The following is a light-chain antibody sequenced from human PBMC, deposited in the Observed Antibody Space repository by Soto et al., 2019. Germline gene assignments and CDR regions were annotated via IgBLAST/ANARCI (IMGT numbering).Light chain of an antibody. CDR3: AAWDDSLNGYV. Sequence: QSVLTQPPSASGTPGQRVNISCSGSSSNIGSSTVNWYQQLPGTAPKLLIYSNNQRPSGVPDRFSGSKSGTSASLAISGLQSEDEADYYCAAWDDSLNGYVIGTGTKLTVL. CDR2: SNN. CDR1: SSNIGSST. V-gene: IGLV1-44*01. J-gene: IGLJ1*01.